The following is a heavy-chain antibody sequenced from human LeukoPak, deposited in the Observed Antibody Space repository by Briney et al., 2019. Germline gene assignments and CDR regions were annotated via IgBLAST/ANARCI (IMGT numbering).Heavy chain of an antibody. CDR3: AKRGVVIRVILVGFHKEAYYFDS. CDR1: GITLSNYG. Sequence: PGGSLRLSCAVSGITLSNYGMSWVRLAPGKGLEWVAGISDSGGSTNYADSVKGRFTISRDSPKNTLYLQMTSLRAEDTAVYFCAKRGVVIRVILVGFHKEAYYFDSWGQGALVTVSS. J-gene: IGHJ4*02. D-gene: IGHD3-22*01. V-gene: IGHV3-23*01. CDR2: ISDSGGST.